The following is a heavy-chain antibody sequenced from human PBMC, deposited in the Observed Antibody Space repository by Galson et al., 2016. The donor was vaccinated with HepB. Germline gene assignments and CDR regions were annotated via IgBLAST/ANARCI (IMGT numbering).Heavy chain of an antibody. J-gene: IGHJ6*02. CDR1: GGTFSRYG. V-gene: IGHV1-69*13. CDR2: IIPVFETP. D-gene: IGHD2-2*02. Sequence: SVKVSCKASGGTFSRYGISWVRQAPGQGLEWMGGIIPVFETPHHAQKFQGRLTITADESTSTVYMDLSSLRSEDTAVYYCAAWIQIARQRAGPLFPGETIPEGVAGSYYGTDAWGQGTTVIVSS. CDR3: AAWIQIARQRAGPLFPGETIPEGVAGSYYGTDA.